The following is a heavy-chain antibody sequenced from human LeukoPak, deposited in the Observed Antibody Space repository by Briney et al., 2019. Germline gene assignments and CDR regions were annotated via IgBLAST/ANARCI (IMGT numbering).Heavy chain of an antibody. CDR2: IYPGDSDT. D-gene: IGHD5-18*01. V-gene: IGHV5-51*01. CDR3: AILGYSYGSGGWFDP. CDR1: GYSFTSYW. Sequence: GESLKISCKGSGYSFTSYWIGWGRQMPGKGLEWMGIIYPGDSDTRYSPSFQGQVTISADKSISTAYLQWSSLKASDTAMYYCAILGYSYGSGGWFDPWGQGTLVTVSS. J-gene: IGHJ5*02.